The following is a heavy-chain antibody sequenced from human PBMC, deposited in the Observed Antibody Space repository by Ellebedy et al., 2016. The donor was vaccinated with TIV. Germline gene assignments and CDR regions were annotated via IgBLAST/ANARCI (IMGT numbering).Heavy chain of an antibody. Sequence: GESLKISCAASGFTLSRHWMHWIRQAPGKGLVWLSRINGDGGFTSHADFVKGRFTISRDNAKNTLYLQMNRLKAEDTAMYYCSTLSDTGYWGHGTLVTVSS. D-gene: IGHD2-21*02. CDR2: INGDGGFT. V-gene: IGHV3-74*01. CDR1: GFTLSRHW. J-gene: IGHJ4*01. CDR3: STLSDTGY.